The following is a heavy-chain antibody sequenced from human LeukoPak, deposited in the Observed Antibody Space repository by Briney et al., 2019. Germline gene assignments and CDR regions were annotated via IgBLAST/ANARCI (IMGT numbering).Heavy chain of an antibody. CDR1: GFTFSSYW. Sequence: GGSLRLSXAASGFTFSSYWMSWVRQAPEKGLEWVANIKQDGSEKYYVDSVKGRFTISRDNAKNSLYLQMNSLRAEDTAVYYCARDLRQWLVGPYFDYWGQGTLVTVSS. D-gene: IGHD6-19*01. J-gene: IGHJ4*02. CDR2: IKQDGSEK. V-gene: IGHV3-7*01. CDR3: ARDLRQWLVGPYFDY.